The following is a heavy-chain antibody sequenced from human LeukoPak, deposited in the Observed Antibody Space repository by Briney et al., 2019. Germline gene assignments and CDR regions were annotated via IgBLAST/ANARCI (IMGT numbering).Heavy chain of an antibody. CDR3: ARRGQQLLGWQSPKNWFDP. D-gene: IGHD6-13*01. J-gene: IGHJ5*02. Sequence: PSETLSLTCTVSGGSISSSSYYWGWIRQPPGKGLEWIGEINHSGSTNYNPSLKSRVTISVDTSKNQFSLKLSSVTAADTAVYYCARRGQQLLGWQSPKNWFDPWGQGTLVTVSS. CDR1: GGSISSSSYY. V-gene: IGHV4-39*07. CDR2: INHSGST.